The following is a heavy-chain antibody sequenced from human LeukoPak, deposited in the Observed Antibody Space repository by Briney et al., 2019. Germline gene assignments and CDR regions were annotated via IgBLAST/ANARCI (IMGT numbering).Heavy chain of an antibody. CDR3: AHRLAAAGTFDY. D-gene: IGHD6-13*01. V-gene: IGHV2-5*01. Sequence: SGPTLVKPTQTLTLTCTFSGFSLSSSGVGVGWIRQPPGKALEWLALIYWNDDKRYSPSLKSRLTITKDTSKNQVDLTMTNMDPVDTATYYCAHRLAAAGTFDYWGQGTLVTVSS. CDR2: IYWNDDK. J-gene: IGHJ4*02. CDR1: GFSLSSSGVG.